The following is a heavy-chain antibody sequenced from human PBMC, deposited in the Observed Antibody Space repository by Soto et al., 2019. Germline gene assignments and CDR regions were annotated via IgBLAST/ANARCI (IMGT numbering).Heavy chain of an antibody. CDR3: AKDRPYSHDSSTGGDAFDI. D-gene: IGHD3-22*01. CDR2: IIPLFGTA. J-gene: IGHJ3*02. CDR1: GGTFSSSA. Sequence: QVQLVQSGAEVKKPGSSVKVSCTAAGGTFSSSAISWVRQAPGQGLAWMGVIIPLFGTAYYAQKFQGRVTITADESTTTAYMELSSLRSEDTAVYYCAKDRPYSHDSSTGGDAFDIWGQGTRVTVSS. V-gene: IGHV1-69*01.